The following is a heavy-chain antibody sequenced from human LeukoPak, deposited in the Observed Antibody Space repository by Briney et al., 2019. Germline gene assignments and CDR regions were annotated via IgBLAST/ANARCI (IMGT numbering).Heavy chain of an antibody. Sequence: GGSLRLSCAASGFTFSSYGMHWVRQAPGKGLEWVAHIKQDGSQEYYVDSVKGRFTISRGSAKNSLYLQINSLRAEDTAVYYCARGVPYDSWSGPHYSDYWGQGTLVTVSS. V-gene: IGHV3-7*01. D-gene: IGHD3-3*01. CDR3: ARGVPYDSWSGPHYSDY. CDR2: IKQDGSQE. CDR1: GFTFSSYG. J-gene: IGHJ4*02.